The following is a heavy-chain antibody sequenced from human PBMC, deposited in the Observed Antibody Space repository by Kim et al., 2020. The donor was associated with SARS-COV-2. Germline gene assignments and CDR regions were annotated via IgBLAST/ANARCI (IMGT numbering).Heavy chain of an antibody. CDR3: ARLAGTTDFDY. Sequence: TRYSPSFQGQVTISADKSISTAYLQWSSLKASDTAMYYCARLAGTTDFDYWGQGTLVTVSS. CDR2: T. D-gene: IGHD1-1*01. V-gene: IGHV5-51*01. J-gene: IGHJ4*02.